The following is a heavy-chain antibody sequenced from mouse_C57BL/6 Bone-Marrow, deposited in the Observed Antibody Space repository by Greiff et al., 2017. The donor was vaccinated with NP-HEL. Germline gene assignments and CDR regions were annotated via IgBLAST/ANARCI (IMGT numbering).Heavy chain of an antibody. Sequence: EVMLVESGGGLVKPGGSLKLSCAASGFTFSDYGMHWVRQAPEKGLEWVAYISSGSSTIYYADTVKGRFTISRDNAKNTLFLQMTSLRSEDTAMYYCARSGVYYDYDVSPWFAYWGQGTLVTVSA. V-gene: IGHV5-17*01. CDR1: GFTFSDYG. CDR3: ARSGVYYDYDVSPWFAY. D-gene: IGHD2-4*01. CDR2: ISSGSSTI. J-gene: IGHJ3*01.